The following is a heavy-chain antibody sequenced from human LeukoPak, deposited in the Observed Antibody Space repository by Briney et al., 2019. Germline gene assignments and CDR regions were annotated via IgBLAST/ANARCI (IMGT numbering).Heavy chain of an antibody. CDR1: GGSIGSSSYY. Sequence: PSETLSLTCTVSGGSIGSSSYYWGWIRQPPGKGLEWIGSIYYSGSTYYNPSLKSRVTISVDTSKNHFSLKLSSVTAADTAVYYCATQGGFRTGFDPWGQGTLVPVSS. J-gene: IGHJ5*02. V-gene: IGHV4-39*01. CDR3: ATQGGFRTGFDP. CDR2: IYYSGST. D-gene: IGHD3/OR15-3a*01.